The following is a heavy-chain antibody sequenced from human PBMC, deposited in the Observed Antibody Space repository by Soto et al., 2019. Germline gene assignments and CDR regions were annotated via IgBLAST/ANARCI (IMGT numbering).Heavy chain of an antibody. CDR3: TREGV. CDR1: GFTFSGYW. J-gene: IGHJ3*01. CDR2: VWKDGSEI. Sequence: EVQLVESGGHLVQPGGSLTLSCAGSGFTFSGYWMTWVRQAPGKGPEWVATVWKDGSEIHYVDSVKGRFTISRDNAKNLLFLQMNSLRVADTAVYYCTREGVWGQGTLVTVSS. V-gene: IGHV3-7*01.